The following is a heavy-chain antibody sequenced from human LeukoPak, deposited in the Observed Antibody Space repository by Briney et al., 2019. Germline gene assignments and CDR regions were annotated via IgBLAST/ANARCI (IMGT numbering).Heavy chain of an antibody. CDR1: GGSISSYY. D-gene: IGHD1-26*01. Sequence: SETLSLTCTVSGGSISSYYWSWIRQPPGKGLEWIGYIYYSGSTNYNPSLKSRVTISVDTSKNQFSLKLSSVTAADTAVYYCARVGDGRARDWGQGTLVTVSS. CDR2: IYYSGST. J-gene: IGHJ4*02. V-gene: IGHV4-59*01. CDR3: ARVGDGRARD.